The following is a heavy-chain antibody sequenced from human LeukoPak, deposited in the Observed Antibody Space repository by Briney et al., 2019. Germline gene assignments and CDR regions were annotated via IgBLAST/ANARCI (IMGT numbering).Heavy chain of an antibody. V-gene: IGHV3-21*01. CDR3: ARALYYDILTGYQTHTYYFDY. J-gene: IGHJ4*01. CDR1: GVTFSGYT. D-gene: IGHD3-9*01. Sequence: GGSLRLSCSASGVTFSGYTMNWVRQAPGKGLEWVSSISSRSSNIYYADSVKGRSTISRDNATNSLYLQMNSLRAEDTAVYYCARALYYDILTGYQTHTYYFDYWGLGTLVTVSS. CDR2: ISSRSSNI.